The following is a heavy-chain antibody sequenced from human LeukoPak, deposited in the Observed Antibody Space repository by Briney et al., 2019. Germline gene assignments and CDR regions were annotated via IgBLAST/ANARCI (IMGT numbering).Heavy chain of an antibody. V-gene: IGHV1-8*01. CDR2: MNPNSGNT. CDR1: GYTFTSYD. D-gene: IGHD6-13*01. J-gene: IGHJ6*02. CDR3: AKGAPYHSISWYLMVDYNFGMDV. Sequence: ASVKVSCKASGYTFTSYDINWVRQATGQGLEWMGWMNPNSGNTGYAQKFQGRVTMTRNTSISTAYMELSSLRSEDTAVYYCAKGAPYHSISWYLMVDYNFGMDVWGQGTTVTVSS.